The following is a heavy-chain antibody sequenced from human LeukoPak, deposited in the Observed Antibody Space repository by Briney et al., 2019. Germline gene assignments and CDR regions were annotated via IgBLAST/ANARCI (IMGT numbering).Heavy chain of an antibody. D-gene: IGHD2/OR15-2a*01. CDR2: FDPEDVET. CDR3: ATDFYRGRQFDY. Sequence: ASVKVSCKASGYTFTGYYVHWVRQAPGKGLEWMGGFDPEDVETIYAQKFQGRVTMTEDTSTETAYMELTSLRPEDTAVYYCATDFYRGRQFDYWGQGTLVTVSS. V-gene: IGHV1-24*01. CDR1: GYTFTGYY. J-gene: IGHJ4*02.